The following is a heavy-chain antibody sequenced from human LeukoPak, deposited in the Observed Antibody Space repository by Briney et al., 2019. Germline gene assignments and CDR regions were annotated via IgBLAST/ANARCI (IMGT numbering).Heavy chain of an antibody. CDR3: VKDKTVVSSFVGDY. CDR2: TTGSGGST. J-gene: IGHJ4*02. Sequence: GGSLRLSCAAPGFTFSGYAMSWVRQALGKGPEWVSGTTGSGGSTYYADSVKGRFTVSRDNSKNTLDLQMNSLRAEDTAVYFCVKDKTVVSSFVGDYWGQGTLVTVSS. CDR1: GFTFSGYA. V-gene: IGHV3-23*01. D-gene: IGHD4-23*01.